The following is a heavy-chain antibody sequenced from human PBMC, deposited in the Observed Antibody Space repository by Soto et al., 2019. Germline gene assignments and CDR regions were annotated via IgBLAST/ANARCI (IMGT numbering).Heavy chain of an antibody. J-gene: IGHJ3*02. Sequence: PGGSLRLSCAASGFTFSSYAMSWVRQAPGKGLEWVSAISGSGGSTYYADSVKGRFTISRDNSKNTLYLQMNSLRAEDTAVYYCAKYRRRERLGGSGAFDIWGQGTMVTVSS. CDR1: GFTFSSYA. CDR2: ISGSGGST. V-gene: IGHV3-23*01. D-gene: IGHD1-1*01. CDR3: AKYRRRERLGGSGAFDI.